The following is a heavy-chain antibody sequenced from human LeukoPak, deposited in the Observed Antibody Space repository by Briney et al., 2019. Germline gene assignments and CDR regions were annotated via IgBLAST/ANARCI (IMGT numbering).Heavy chain of an antibody. CDR3: ARVSKWERYDSDV. D-gene: IGHD1-26*01. J-gene: IGHJ6*02. CDR1: GYIFTGYY. V-gene: IGHV1-2*02. Sequence: ASVKVSCKASGYIFTGYYMHWVRQAPGQGLEWMGWINPNSGGTNYAQKFQGRVTMTRDTSISTAYMELSRLRSDDTAVYYCARVSKWERYDSDVWGQGTTVTVSS. CDR2: INPNSGGT.